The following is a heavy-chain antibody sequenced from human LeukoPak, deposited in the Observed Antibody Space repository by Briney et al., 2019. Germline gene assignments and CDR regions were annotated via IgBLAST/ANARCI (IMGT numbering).Heavy chain of an antibody. D-gene: IGHD5-24*01. CDR2: INYSGTT. CDR3: ARSEMGGYTFDY. J-gene: IGHJ4*02. Sequence: SETLSLTCTVSGGSISSYYWTWIRRPPGKGLEWIGYINYSGTTKDNPSLKSRVTISVDRSKNQFSLNLSSVTAADTAVYYCARSEMGGYTFDYWGQGTLVTVSS. CDR1: GGSISSYY. V-gene: IGHV4-59*01.